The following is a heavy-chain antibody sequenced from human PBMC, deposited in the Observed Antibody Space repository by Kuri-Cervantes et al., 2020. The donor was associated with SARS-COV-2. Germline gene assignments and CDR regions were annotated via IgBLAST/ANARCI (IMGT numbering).Heavy chain of an antibody. V-gene: IGHV1-69*05. Sequence: SVKVSCKASGGTFSSYAISWVRQAPGQGREWMGGIIPIFGTANYAQKFQSRVTITTDESTSTAYMELSSLRSEDTAVYYCARLLIVREGRDAFDIWGQGTMVTVSS. CDR2: IIPIFGTA. D-gene: IGHD3-22*01. CDR3: ARLLIVREGRDAFDI. J-gene: IGHJ3*02. CDR1: GGTFSSYA.